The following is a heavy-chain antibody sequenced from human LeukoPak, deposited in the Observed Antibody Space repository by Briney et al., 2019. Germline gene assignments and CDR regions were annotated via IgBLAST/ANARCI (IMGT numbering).Heavy chain of an antibody. J-gene: IGHJ4*02. V-gene: IGHV3-66*01. CDR1: GFTVSSKF. CDR3: TRGATRGSSGPDY. CDR2: IYTDGST. D-gene: IGHD6-19*01. Sequence: PGGSLRLSCAASGFTVSSKFRSWVRQAPGKGPEGVSVIYTDGSTHYADSATGRFTISRDNSKNTLYLQMNRLRSEDTAVYFCTRGATRGSSGPDYWGQGTLVTVSS.